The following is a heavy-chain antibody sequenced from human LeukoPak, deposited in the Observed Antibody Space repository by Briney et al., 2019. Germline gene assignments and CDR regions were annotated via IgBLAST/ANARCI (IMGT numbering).Heavy chain of an antibody. CDR2: INHSGST. J-gene: IGHJ5*02. Sequence: SETLSLTCAVYGGSFSGYYWSWIRQPPGKGLEWIGEINHSGSTNYNPSLKSRVTISVDTSKNQFSLKLSSVTAADTAVYYCARWAFQLGYCSGSSCYRNWFDPWGQGALVTVSS. D-gene: IGHD2-15*01. CDR1: GGSFSGYY. CDR3: ARWAFQLGYCSGSSCYRNWFDP. V-gene: IGHV4-34*01.